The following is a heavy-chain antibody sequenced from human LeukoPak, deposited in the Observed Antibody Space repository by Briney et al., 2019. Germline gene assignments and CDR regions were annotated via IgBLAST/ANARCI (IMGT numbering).Heavy chain of an antibody. CDR1: GFTFSSYA. J-gene: IGHJ4*02. Sequence: GGSLRLSCAASGFTFSSYAMSWIRQAPGKGLEWVSSISGSGGSTYYADSVRGRFTISRDNSKNTLNLQMSSLRAEDTAVYCCAKQGALYGSGSYFDYWGQGTLVTVSS. CDR3: AKQGALYGSGSYFDY. V-gene: IGHV3-23*01. CDR2: ISGSGGST. D-gene: IGHD3-10*01.